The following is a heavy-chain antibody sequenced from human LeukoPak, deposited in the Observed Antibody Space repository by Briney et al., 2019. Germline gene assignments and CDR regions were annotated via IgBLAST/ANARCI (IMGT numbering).Heavy chain of an antibody. J-gene: IGHJ4*02. V-gene: IGHV3-23*01. CDR2: ISGSGGST. Sequence: GGSLRLSCAASGFTFSSYAMSWVRQAPGKGLEWVSAISGSGGSTYYADSVKGRFTISRDNSKNTLYLQMNSLRAEDTAVYYGAKDGAGSQSYCSSTSCYVDYWGQGTLVTVSS. CDR1: GFTFSSYA. D-gene: IGHD2-2*01. CDR3: AKDGAGSQSYCSSTSCYVDY.